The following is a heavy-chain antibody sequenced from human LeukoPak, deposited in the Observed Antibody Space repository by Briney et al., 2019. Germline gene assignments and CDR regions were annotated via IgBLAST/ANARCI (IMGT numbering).Heavy chain of an antibody. CDR3: ARARPGYCSGSSCYLPSWFDP. D-gene: IGHD2-15*01. V-gene: IGHV1-2*02. J-gene: IGHJ5*02. CDR1: GYTFTGYY. Sequence: ASVKVSCKASGYTFTGYYMHWVRQAPGQGLEWMGWINPNSGGTNYAQKFQGRVTMTRDTSISTAYMELSRLRSDDTAVYYCARARPGYCSGSSCYLPSWFDPWGQGTLVTVSS. CDR2: INPNSGGT.